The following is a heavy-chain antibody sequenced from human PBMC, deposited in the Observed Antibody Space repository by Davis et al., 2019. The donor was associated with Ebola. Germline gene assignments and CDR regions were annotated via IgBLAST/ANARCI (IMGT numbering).Heavy chain of an antibody. D-gene: IGHD2-2*02. Sequence: GESLKISCAASGFTFDDYAMHWVRQAPGKGLEWVAVISYDGSNKYYADSVKGRFTISRDNSKNTLYLQMNSLRAEDTAVYYCAKTSGIVVVPAAISHYYGMDVWGQGTTVTVSS. J-gene: IGHJ6*02. CDR1: GFTFDDYA. CDR3: AKTSGIVVVPAAISHYYGMDV. CDR2: ISYDGSNK. V-gene: IGHV3-30-3*02.